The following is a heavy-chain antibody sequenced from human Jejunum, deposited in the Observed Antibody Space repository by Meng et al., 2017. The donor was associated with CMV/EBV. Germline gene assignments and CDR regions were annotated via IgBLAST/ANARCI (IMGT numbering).Heavy chain of an antibody. CDR1: GFTFSNFG. CDR2: IWYDGSNQ. V-gene: IGHV3-33*06. Sequence: SGFTFSNFGMNWIRRAPGKGLEWVAVIWYDGSNQYYAASVKGRFTISRDNSKNMVFLQMNSLRDDDTAVYYCAKDRGGVSYGMDVWGQGTSVTVSS. CDR3: AKDRGGVSYGMDV. J-gene: IGHJ6*02. D-gene: IGHD6-6*01.